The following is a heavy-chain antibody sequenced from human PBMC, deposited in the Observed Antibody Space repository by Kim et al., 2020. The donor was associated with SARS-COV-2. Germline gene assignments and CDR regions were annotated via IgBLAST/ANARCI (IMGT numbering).Heavy chain of an antibody. CDR3: ARGKDIAAAVVEYFQH. V-gene: IGHV4-34*01. J-gene: IGHJ1*01. D-gene: IGHD6-13*01. CDR1: GGSFSGYY. CDR2: IKHSGST. Sequence: SETLSLTCAVYGGSFSGYYWSWVRQPPGKGLEWIGEIKHSGSTNYNPSLKSRVTISVDTSKNQFSLKLSSVTAADTAVYYCARGKDIAAAVVEYFQHWGQGTLVTVSS.